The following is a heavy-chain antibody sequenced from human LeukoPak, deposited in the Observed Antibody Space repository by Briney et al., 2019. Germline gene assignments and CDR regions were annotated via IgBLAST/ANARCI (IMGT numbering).Heavy chain of an antibody. CDR3: ARDSPVLLWFGESPDAFDI. J-gene: IGHJ3*02. V-gene: IGHV1-69*13. Sequence: SVKVSCKASGGTFSRYAISWVRQAPGQELEWMGGIIPIFGTANYAQKFQGRVTITADESTSTAYMELSSLRSEDTAVYYCARDSPVLLWFGESPDAFDIWGQGTMVTVSS. CDR2: IIPIFGTA. D-gene: IGHD3-10*01. CDR1: GGTFSRYA.